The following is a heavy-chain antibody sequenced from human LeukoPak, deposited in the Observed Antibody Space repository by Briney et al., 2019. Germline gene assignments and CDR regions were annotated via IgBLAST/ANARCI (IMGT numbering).Heavy chain of an antibody. V-gene: IGHV4-4*07. CDR1: GGSISGYY. CDR3: TRGQDGYDDY. CDR2: IYVSENT. Sequence: SETPSLTCTVSGGSISGYYWNWIRQPAGKGLEWIGRIYVSENTNYNPSLKSRVTMSVDTSKNQFSLKMSSVTAADTAVYYCTRGQDGYDDYWGQGTLVTVSS. J-gene: IGHJ4*02. D-gene: IGHD5-24*01.